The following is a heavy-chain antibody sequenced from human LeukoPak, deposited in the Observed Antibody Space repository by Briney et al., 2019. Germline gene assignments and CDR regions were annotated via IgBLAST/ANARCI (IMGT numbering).Heavy chain of an antibody. D-gene: IGHD3-10*01. CDR1: GFTFSSYA. J-gene: IGHJ4*02. CDR3: ARLGSFDY. V-gene: IGHV4-39*01. CDR2: IYYSGST. Sequence: PGGSLRLSCAASGFTFSSYAMSWIRQPPGKGLEWIGSIYYSGSTYYNPSLKSRVTISVDTSKNQFSLKLSSVTAADTAVYYCARLGSFDYWGQGTLVTVSS.